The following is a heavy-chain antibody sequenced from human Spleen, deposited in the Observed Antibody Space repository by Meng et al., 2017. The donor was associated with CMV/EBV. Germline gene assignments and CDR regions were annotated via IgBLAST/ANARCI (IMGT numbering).Heavy chain of an antibody. Sequence: ASVKVSCKASGYTFTGYYMHWLRQAPGQGLEWMGWINPNSGGTNYAQTFQGRVTMTRDKSISTDYLELSRLRSDDTAVYCCARDRVLPGGNFDPWGQGTLVTVSS. CDR3: ARDRVLPGGNFDP. CDR1: GYTFTGYY. V-gene: IGHV1-2*02. J-gene: IGHJ5*02. CDR2: INPNSGGT. D-gene: IGHD1-14*01.